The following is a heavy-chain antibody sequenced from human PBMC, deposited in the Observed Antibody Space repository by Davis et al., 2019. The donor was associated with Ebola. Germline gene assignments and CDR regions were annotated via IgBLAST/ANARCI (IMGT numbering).Heavy chain of an antibody. CDR3: GQLWLNSYYGMDV. Sequence: GESLKISCAASGFSFSSYSMNWIRQAPGQGLEWISFITTSGSYTHYADSVKGRFTISRDNAKDTVYLEMNSLRAEDTAVYYCGQLWLNSYYGMDVWGKGTTVTVSS. V-gene: IGHV3-21*01. CDR2: ITTSGSYT. J-gene: IGHJ6*04. CDR1: GFSFSSYS. D-gene: IGHD5-18*01.